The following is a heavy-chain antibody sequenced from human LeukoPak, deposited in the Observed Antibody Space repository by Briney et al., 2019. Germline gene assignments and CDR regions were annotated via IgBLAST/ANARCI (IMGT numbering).Heavy chain of an antibody. D-gene: IGHD4-17*01. CDR3: ARVPISTTARGYFDY. J-gene: IGHJ4*02. CDR2: IYFSGSA. V-gene: IGHV4-61*01. Sequence: SETLSLTCTVSGGSVSSGSYYWSWIRQPPGKGLEWIGYIYFSGSATYNPSLNSRVTISVDTSKNKFSLKLSSVTAADTAVYYCARVPISTTARGYFDYSGQGTLVTVSS. CDR1: GGSVSSGSYY.